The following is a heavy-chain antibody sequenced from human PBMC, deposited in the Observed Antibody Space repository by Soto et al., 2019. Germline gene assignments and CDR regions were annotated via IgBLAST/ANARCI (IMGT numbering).Heavy chain of an antibody. J-gene: IGHJ6*03. CDR1: GYTFTGYY. V-gene: IGHV1-2*04. CDR3: ARGGDMVATENYYYYMYV. Sequence: GASVKVSCKASGYTFTGYYMHWVRQAPGQGLEWMGWINPNSGGTNYAQKFQGWVTMTRDTSISTAYMELSRLRSDDTAVYYCARGGDMVATENYYYYMYVWSKGTTVTVSS. D-gene: IGHD5-12*01. CDR2: INPNSGGT.